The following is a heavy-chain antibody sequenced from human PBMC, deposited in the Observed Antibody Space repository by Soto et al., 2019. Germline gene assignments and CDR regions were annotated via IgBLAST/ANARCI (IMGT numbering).Heavy chain of an antibody. CDR2: MSYDGSDT. Sequence: GGSLRLSCVGSGFIFSNNVMHWVRQTPGKGLEWVAFMSYDGSDTFYADSVKGRFTISRDNSKNTLFLHMSNLRAEDTAMYYCTIVRVADSALDHWGQGTLVTVSS. D-gene: IGHD3-10*02. CDR1: GFIFSNNV. V-gene: IGHV3-30*02. CDR3: TIVRVADSALDH. J-gene: IGHJ4*02.